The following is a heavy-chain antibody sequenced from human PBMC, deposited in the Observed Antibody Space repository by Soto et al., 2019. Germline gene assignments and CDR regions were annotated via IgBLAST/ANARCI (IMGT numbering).Heavy chain of an antibody. CDR2: ISGSGGST. Sequence: GGSLRLSCAASGFTFSSYAMSWVRQAPGKGLEWVSAISGSGGSTYYADYVEGRFTISRDNSKNTLYLKMNSLRAEDTAVYYCARGATVTDNDAFDIWGQGTMVTVSS. CDR3: ARGATVTDNDAFDI. CDR1: GFTFSSYA. D-gene: IGHD4-4*01. V-gene: IGHV3-23*01. J-gene: IGHJ3*02.